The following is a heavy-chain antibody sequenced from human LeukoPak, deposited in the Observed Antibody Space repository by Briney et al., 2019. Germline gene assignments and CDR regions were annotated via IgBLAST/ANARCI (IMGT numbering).Heavy chain of an antibody. J-gene: IGHJ4*02. D-gene: IGHD6-13*01. V-gene: IGHV3-7*01. CDR2: INQDGSEK. CDR1: GFTFSSYW. CDR3: ARGRIPSPGTGFDY. Sequence: PGGSLRLSCAASGFTFSSYWMSWVRQAPGKGLEWVANINQDGSEKYYVDSVKGRFTISRDNAKNSLYLQMNSLRAEDTVVYYCARGRIPSPGTGFDYWGQGTLVTVSS.